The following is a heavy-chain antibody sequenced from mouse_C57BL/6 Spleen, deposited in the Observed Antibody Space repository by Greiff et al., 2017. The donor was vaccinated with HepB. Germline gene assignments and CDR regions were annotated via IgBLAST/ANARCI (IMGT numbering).Heavy chain of an antibody. CDR1: GYAFSSYW. Sequence: QVHVKQSGAELVKPGASVKISCKASGYAFSSYWMNWVKQRPGKGLEWIGQIYPGDGDTNYNGKFKGKATLTADKSSSTAYMQLSSLTSEDSAVYFCARSLYYGSSAAWFAYWGQGTLVTVSA. J-gene: IGHJ3*01. CDR3: ARSLYYGSSAAWFAY. D-gene: IGHD1-1*01. V-gene: IGHV1-80*01. CDR2: IYPGDGDT.